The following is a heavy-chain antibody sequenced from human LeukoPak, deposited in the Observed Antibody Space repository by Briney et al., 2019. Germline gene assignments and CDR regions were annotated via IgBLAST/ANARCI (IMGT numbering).Heavy chain of an antibody. D-gene: IGHD3-16*01. Sequence: GGSLRLSRAASGFSFSSYRMNWVRQAPGKGLEWVSAISGSGGSTYYADSVKGRFTISRDNSKNTLYLQMNSLRDEDTAVYYCAKFEFGFWGQGTLVTVSS. J-gene: IGHJ4*02. CDR1: GFSFSSYR. CDR2: ISGSGGST. CDR3: AKFEFGF. V-gene: IGHV3-23*01.